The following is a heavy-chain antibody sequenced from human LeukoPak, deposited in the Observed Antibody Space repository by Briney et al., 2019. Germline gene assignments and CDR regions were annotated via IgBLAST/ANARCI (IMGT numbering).Heavy chain of an antibody. CDR1: GYTFTGYY. CDR2: INPNSGGT. V-gene: IGHV1-2*02. Sequence: ASVKVSCKASGYTFTGYYMRWVRQAPGQGLEWMGWINPNSGGTNYAQKFQGRVTMTRDTSISTAYMELSRLRSDDTAVYYCAREMAGLGDHFQHWGQGTLVTVSS. CDR3: AREMAGLGDHFQH. D-gene: IGHD3-16*01. J-gene: IGHJ1*01.